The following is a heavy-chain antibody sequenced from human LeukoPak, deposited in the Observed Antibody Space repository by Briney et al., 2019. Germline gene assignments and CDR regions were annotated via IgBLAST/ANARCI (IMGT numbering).Heavy chain of an antibody. Sequence: GGSLRLSCAASGFTFSTYGMHWVRQAPGKGLEWVAVISYDGSNKYYADSVKGRFTISRDNSKNTLYLQMNSLRAEDTAVYYCAKDWGAYGSGSYHFDYWGQGTLVTVSS. CDR1: GFTFSTYG. J-gene: IGHJ4*02. D-gene: IGHD3-10*01. V-gene: IGHV3-30*18. CDR3: AKDWGAYGSGSYHFDY. CDR2: ISYDGSNK.